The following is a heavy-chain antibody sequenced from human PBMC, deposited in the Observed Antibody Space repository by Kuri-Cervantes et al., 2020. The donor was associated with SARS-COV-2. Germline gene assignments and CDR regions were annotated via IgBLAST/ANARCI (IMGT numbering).Heavy chain of an antibody. D-gene: IGHD6-13*01. J-gene: IGHJ5*02. CDR2: IYHSGST. CDR3: ARDRGRIAAAGIGWFDP. V-gene: IGHV4-34*11. Sequence: SETLSLTCAVYGGSFSGYYWGWIRQPPGKGLEWIGSIYHSGSTYYNPSLKSRLTISVDTSKKQFSLNLSSVTAADTAVYYCARDRGRIAAAGIGWFDPWGQGTLVTVSS. CDR1: GGSFSGYY.